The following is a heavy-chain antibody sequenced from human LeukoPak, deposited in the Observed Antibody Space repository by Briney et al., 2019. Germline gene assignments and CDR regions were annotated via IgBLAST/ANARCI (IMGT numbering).Heavy chain of an antibody. J-gene: IGHJ4*02. Sequence: GRSLRLSCAASGFTFSSYGMHWVRQAPGKGLEWVAVISYDGSNKYYADSVKGRFTISRDNSKNTLYLQMNSLRAEDTAVYYCAKDSGCGGDCYPREDSGASFDYWGQGTLVTVSS. CDR3: AKDSGCGGDCYPREDSGASFDY. CDR2: ISYDGSNK. V-gene: IGHV3-30*18. D-gene: IGHD2-21*02. CDR1: GFTFSSYG.